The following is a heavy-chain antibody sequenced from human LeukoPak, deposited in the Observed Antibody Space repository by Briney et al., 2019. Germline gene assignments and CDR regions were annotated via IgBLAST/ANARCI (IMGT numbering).Heavy chain of an antibody. CDR2: ISYDGSNK. Sequence: PGRSLRLSCAASGFTFSSYGMHWVRQAPGKGLEWVAVISYDGSNKYYADSVKGRFTISRDNSKNTLYLQMNSLRAGDTAVYYCAKDHDYWGQGTLVTVSS. CDR3: AKDHDY. J-gene: IGHJ4*02. V-gene: IGHV3-30*18. CDR1: GFTFSSYG.